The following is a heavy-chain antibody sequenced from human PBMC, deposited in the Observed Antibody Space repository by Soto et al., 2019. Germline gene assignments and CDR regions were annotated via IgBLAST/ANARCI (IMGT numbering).Heavy chain of an antibody. CDR3: ARSGDNYNFLDY. CDR1: GFTFSDYY. J-gene: IGHJ4*02. CDR2: SSNSGTFT. D-gene: IGHD3-3*01. Sequence: GGSLRLSCEGSGFTFSDYYMSWIRQAPGRGLEWISYSSNSGTFTRYSDSVKGRFSISRDNTKNFLYLQMNSLRAEDTAVYYCARSGDNYNFLDYWGQGTPVTVSS. V-gene: IGHV3-11*06.